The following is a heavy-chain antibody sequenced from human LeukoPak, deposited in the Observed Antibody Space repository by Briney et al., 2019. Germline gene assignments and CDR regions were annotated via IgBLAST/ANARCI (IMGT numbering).Heavy chain of an antibody. J-gene: IGHJ4*02. V-gene: IGHV3-23*01. CDR2: ISGSGGST. CDR3: AKVYCGGDCYSGPFDY. D-gene: IGHD2-21*02. CDR1: GFTFSSYA. Sequence: GGSLKLSCAASGFTFSSYAMSWVRQAPGKGLKWVSAISGSGGSTYYADSVKGRFTISRDNSKNTLYLQMNSLRAEDTAVYYCAKVYCGGDCYSGPFDYWGQGTLVTVSS.